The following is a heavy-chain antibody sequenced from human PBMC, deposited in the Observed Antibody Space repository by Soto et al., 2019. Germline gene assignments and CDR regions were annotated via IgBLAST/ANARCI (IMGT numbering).Heavy chain of an antibody. J-gene: IGHJ4*02. Sequence: SETLSLTCTVSGGSISSFDWNWIRQSPGKGLEWIGYISDTGSTNYNPSLKSRVTISVDTSKKQFSLKLSSVTTADTAVYYCARQDTSGYAFDSWGPGTLVTVS. CDR1: GGSISSFD. V-gene: IGHV4-59*08. CDR2: ISDTGST. CDR3: ARQDTSGYAFDS. D-gene: IGHD3-22*01.